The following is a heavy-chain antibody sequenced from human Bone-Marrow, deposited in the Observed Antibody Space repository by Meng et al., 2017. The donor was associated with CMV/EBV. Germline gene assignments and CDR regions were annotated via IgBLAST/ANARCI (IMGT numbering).Heavy chain of an antibody. V-gene: IGHV4-39*07. Sequence: SETLSLTCTVSGGSISSSRYYWGWIRQPPGKGLEWIGSIYYSGSTYYNPSLKSRVTISVDTSKNQFSLKLSSVTAADTAVYYCARGAANYDFWSGYYSGAYYFDYWGQGTLVTVSS. CDR1: GGSISSSRYY. CDR3: ARGAANYDFWSGYYSGAYYFDY. CDR2: IYYSGST. J-gene: IGHJ4*02. D-gene: IGHD3-3*01.